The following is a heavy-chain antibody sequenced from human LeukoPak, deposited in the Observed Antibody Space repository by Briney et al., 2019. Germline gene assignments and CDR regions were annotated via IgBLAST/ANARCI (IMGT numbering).Heavy chain of an antibody. D-gene: IGHD6-13*01. J-gene: IGHJ4*02. CDR3: ARSRSWCGTFDY. V-gene: IGHV4-34*01. CDR1: GETFSGYF. CDR2: INHSGTA. Sequence: SETLSLTCAVYGETFSGYFWDWIRQPPGKGLEWIGEINHSGTANYNPSLKSRVTISVDKSKNQFSLKLSSVTAADTAVYYCARSRSWCGTFDYWGQGTLVTVSS.